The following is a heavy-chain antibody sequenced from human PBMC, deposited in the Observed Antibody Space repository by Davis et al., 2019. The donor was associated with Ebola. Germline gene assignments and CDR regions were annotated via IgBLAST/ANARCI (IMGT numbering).Heavy chain of an antibody. J-gene: IGHJ4*02. CDR3: ARGDRDDYVWGSYRRYFDY. D-gene: IGHD3-16*02. V-gene: IGHV3-48*03. CDR2: ISSSGSTI. CDR1: GFTFSSYE. Sequence: PGGSLRLSCAASGFTFSSYEMSWVRQAPGKGLEWISYISSSGSTIYYADSVKGRFTISRDNAKNSLYLQMNSLRAEDTAVYYCARGDRDDYVWGSYRRYFDYWGQGTLVTVSS.